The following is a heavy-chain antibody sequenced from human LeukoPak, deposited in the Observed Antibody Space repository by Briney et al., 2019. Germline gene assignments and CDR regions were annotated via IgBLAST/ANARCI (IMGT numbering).Heavy chain of an antibody. Sequence: SETLSLTCTVSGGSISSSSYYWGWIRQPPGKGLEWIGSIYYSGSTYYNPSLKSRVTISVDTSKNQFSLKLSSVTAADTAVYYCARAPTVTTLDYYYMDVWGKGTTVTVSS. D-gene: IGHD4-17*01. CDR2: IYYSGST. J-gene: IGHJ6*03. CDR1: GGSISSSSYY. V-gene: IGHV4-39*07. CDR3: ARAPTVTTLDYYYMDV.